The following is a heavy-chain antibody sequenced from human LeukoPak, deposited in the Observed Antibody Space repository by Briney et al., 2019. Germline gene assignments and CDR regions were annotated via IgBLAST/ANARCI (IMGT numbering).Heavy chain of an antibody. CDR2: ISSSSSYI. CDR1: GFTVSSNY. D-gene: IGHD6-19*01. Sequence: GGSLRLSCAASGFTVSSNYMSWVRQAPGKGLEWDSSISSSSSYIYYADSVKGRFTISRDNAKNSLYLQMNSLRAEDTAVYYCAREDSSGRYVGNTAFDYWGQGTLVTVSS. J-gene: IGHJ4*02. V-gene: IGHV3-21*01. CDR3: AREDSSGRYVGNTAFDY.